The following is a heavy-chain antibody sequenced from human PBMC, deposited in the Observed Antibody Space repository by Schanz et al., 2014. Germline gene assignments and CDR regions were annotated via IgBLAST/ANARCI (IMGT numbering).Heavy chain of an antibody. V-gene: IGHV3-23*01. CDR1: GFNFSDYA. CDR2: ISGGGGTT. Sequence: EVHLLESGGGLVPPGGSLRLSCAASGFNFSDYAMCWVRQAPGKGLEWVSAISGGGGTTYYTDSVKGRFTISRDKSKSTLYLQMNSLRAEDTAVYYSAKDGPGGSGSYAADGDMDVWGQGTTVTVSS. CDR3: AKDGPGGSGSYAADGDMDV. D-gene: IGHD3-10*01. J-gene: IGHJ6*02.